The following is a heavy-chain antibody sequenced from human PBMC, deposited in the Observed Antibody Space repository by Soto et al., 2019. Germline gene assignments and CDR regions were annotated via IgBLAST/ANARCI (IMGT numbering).Heavy chain of an antibody. V-gene: IGHV3-48*03. CDR1: GFIFSNYE. D-gene: IGHD5-12*01. Sequence: PGGSLRLSCAASGFIFSNYEMSSVRQAPGKGLEWVSYIDHSGTTIYYADSVKGRFTLSRDNAKNSLFLQMNSLRVEDTAVYYCASGHIVATILDYWGQGTLVTVSS. CDR2: IDHSGTTI. CDR3: ASGHIVATILDY. J-gene: IGHJ4*02.